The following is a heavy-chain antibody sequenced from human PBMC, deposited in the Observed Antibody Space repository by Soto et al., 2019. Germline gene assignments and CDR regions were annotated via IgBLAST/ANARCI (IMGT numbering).Heavy chain of an antibody. D-gene: IGHD3-22*01. V-gene: IGHV3-7*03. Sequence: GGSLRLSCAASGFTFSSYWMSWVRQAPGKGLEWVANIKQDGSEKYYVDSVKGRFTISRDNSKNTLYLQMNSLRAEDTAVYYCARDRVESGYPEYFPHWGQGTLVTVSS. CDR3: ARDRVESGYPEYFPH. CDR2: IKQDGSEK. J-gene: IGHJ1*01. CDR1: GFTFSSYW.